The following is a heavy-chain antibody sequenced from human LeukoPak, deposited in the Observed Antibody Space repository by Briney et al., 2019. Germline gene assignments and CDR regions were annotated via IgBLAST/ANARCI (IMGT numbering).Heavy chain of an antibody. D-gene: IGHD3-3*01. CDR3: ARWYYDFWSGYLLDYYYGMDV. Sequence: ASVKVSCKASGYTFTGYYMHWVRQAPGQGLEWMGWINPNSGNTGYAQKFQGRVTMTRNTSISTAYMELSSLRSEDTAVYYCARWYYDFWSGYLLDYYYGMDVWGQGTTVTVSS. CDR2: INPNSGNT. V-gene: IGHV1-8*02. J-gene: IGHJ6*02. CDR1: GYTFTGYY.